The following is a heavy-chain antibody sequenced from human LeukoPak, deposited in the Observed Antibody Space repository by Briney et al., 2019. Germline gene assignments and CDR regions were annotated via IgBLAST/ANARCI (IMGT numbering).Heavy chain of an antibody. CDR3: ARDPPPRGTAMVTGGDY. CDR1: GFTFSSYN. CDR2: LSSSSSFM. Sequence: GGSLRLSCAASGFTFSSYNMDWVRQAPGKGLEWVSSLSSSSSFMFYADSMKGRFTISRDNAKRSLYLQMYSLRAEDTAVHYCARDPPPRGTAMVTGGDYWGQGTLVTVSS. J-gene: IGHJ4*02. V-gene: IGHV3-21*01. D-gene: IGHD5-18*01.